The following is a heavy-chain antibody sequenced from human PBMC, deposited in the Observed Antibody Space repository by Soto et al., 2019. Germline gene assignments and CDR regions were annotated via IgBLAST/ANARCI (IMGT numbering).Heavy chain of an antibody. V-gene: IGHV3-21*01. CDR1: GFTFSSYS. CDR3: ARDSEGIPEESIIGYSYFDY. D-gene: IGHD3-22*01. J-gene: IGHJ4*02. Sequence: EVQLVESGGGLVKPGGSLRLSCAASGFTFSSYSMNGVRQAPGKGLEWVSSMSSSSSYIYYADSVKGRFTISRDNAKHSLDLQMNSLRAEDTAVYYCARDSEGIPEESIIGYSYFDYWGQGTLVTVSS. CDR2: MSSSSSYI.